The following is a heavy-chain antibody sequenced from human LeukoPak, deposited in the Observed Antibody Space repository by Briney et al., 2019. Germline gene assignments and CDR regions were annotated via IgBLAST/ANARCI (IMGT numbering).Heavy chain of an antibody. Sequence: PSETLSLSCTVSGGSINNDNYYWSWIRQPPGKGLEWIGYIYYSGGTYYNPSLKNRVALSVDTSKNQFSLKLSSVTAADTAVYYCARDSIRGHIGGSWGQGILVTVSS. CDR2: IYYSGGT. V-gene: IGHV4-30-4*01. CDR1: GGSINNDNYY. D-gene: IGHD2/OR15-2a*01. CDR3: ARDSIRGHIGGS. J-gene: IGHJ5*02.